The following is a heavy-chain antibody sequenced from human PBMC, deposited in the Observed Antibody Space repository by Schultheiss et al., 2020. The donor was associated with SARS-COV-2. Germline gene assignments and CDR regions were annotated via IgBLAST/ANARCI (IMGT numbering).Heavy chain of an antibody. J-gene: IGHJ3*02. V-gene: IGHV1-2*04. CDR1: GDTFNSYS. D-gene: IGHD3-22*01. CDR2: INPNSGDT. Sequence: ASVKVSCKASGDTFNSYSISWVRQAPGQGLEWMGWINPNSGDTDYAQKFQGWVTMTRDTSISTAYMELSRLRSDDTAVYYCARDGGITMIVVDHDAFDIWGQGTMVTVSS. CDR3: ARDGGITMIVVDHDAFDI.